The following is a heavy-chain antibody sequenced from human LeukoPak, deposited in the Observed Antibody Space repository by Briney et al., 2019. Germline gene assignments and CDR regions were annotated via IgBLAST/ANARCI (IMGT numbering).Heavy chain of an antibody. CDR2: IYYSGST. CDR1: GGSISSYY. CDR3: ARARYDYVWGSYRPDAFDI. J-gene: IGHJ3*02. D-gene: IGHD3-16*02. V-gene: IGHV4-39*07. Sequence: SETLSLTCTVSGGSISSYYWGWIRQPPGKGLEWIGSIYYSGSTYYNPSLKSRVTISVDTSKNQFSLKLSSVTAADTAVYYCARARYDYVWGSYRPDAFDIWGQGTMVTVSS.